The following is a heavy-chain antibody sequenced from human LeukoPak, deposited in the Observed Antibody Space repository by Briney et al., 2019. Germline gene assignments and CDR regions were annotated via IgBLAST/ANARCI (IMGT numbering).Heavy chain of an antibody. Sequence: SVKVSCKVSAGTFSSSSISWVRQPPGQGREWMGGIIPIFGTANYAQKFQGRVTITADESTRTAYMKRSSQRTEETAGYYCSGRAAAELNWFDPWGQGTLVTVSS. J-gene: IGHJ5*02. CDR2: IIPIFGTA. CDR1: AGTFSSSS. D-gene: IGHD6-13*01. CDR3: SGRAAAELNWFDP. V-gene: IGHV1-69*13.